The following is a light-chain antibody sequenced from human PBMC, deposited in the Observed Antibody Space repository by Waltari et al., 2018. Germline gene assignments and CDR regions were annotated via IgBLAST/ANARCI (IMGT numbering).Light chain of an antibody. J-gene: IGLJ2*01. CDR3: SFYTSSSLV. CDR2: DVS. CDR1: SSDVGRYNY. Sequence: QSALTQPASVSGSPGQSITISCAGTSSDVGRYNYVSWYQQHPGKAPKLMIYDVSYRPSGVSNRFSCSKSGNTASLTISGLQAEDDADYYCSFYTSSSLVFGGGTKLTVL. V-gene: IGLV2-14*03.